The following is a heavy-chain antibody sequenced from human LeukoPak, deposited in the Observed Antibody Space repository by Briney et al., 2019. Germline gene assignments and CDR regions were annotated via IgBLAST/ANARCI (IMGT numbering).Heavy chain of an antibody. V-gene: IGHV3-64*01. CDR3: AREDYGTEKFDY. J-gene: IGHJ4*02. CDR2: ISSKGGST. Sequence: GGSLRLSCSASGFTFSSYAMHWARQAPGKGLEYVSGISSKGGSTYYASSVKGRFTVSRDNSKNTLYLQMGSLRAEDMAVYYCAREDYGTEKFDYWGQGTLVIVSS. CDR1: GFTFSSYA. D-gene: IGHD4-17*01.